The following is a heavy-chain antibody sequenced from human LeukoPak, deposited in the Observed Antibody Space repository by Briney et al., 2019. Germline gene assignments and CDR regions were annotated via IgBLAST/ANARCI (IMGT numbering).Heavy chain of an antibody. V-gene: IGHV3-30*04. CDR3: ARAGSSGYYWGYFDH. Sequence: PGRSLRLSCAASGFTFSSYAMHWVRQVPGKGLEWVAVISYDGSNKYYADSVKGRFTISRDNSKNTLYLQMNSLRAEDTAVYYCARAGSSGYYWGYFDHWGQGTLVTVSS. CDR1: GFTFSSYA. J-gene: IGHJ4*02. CDR2: ISYDGSNK. D-gene: IGHD3-22*01.